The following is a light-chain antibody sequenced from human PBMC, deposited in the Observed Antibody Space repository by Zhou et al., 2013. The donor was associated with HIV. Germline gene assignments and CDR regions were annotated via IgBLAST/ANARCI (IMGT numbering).Light chain of an antibody. V-gene: IGKV3-15*01. CDR2: AAS. CDR3: QQYDNWPIT. J-gene: IGKJ5*01. Sequence: EVVLTQSPATLSVSPGERATLSCRAGQSLSTNLAWYQQKPGQAPRLLIYAASTRATDLPARFSGRGSGTDFTLTISSLQSEDFAVYYCQQYDNWPITFGQGTRLEIK. CDR1: QSLSTN.